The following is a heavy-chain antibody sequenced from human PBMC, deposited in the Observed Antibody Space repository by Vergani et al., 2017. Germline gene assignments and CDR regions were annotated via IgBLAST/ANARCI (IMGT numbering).Heavy chain of an antibody. V-gene: IGHV5-51*01. CDR2: IYTGDSDT. J-gene: IGHJ4*02. D-gene: IGHD3-22*01. Sequence: EVQLVQSGAEVKKPGESLKISCKCSGYRFTSYWIGWVRQMPGKGLEWMGIIYTGDSDTRYSPSFQGQVTISADKSIRTAYLQWSSLKASDTARYYCGRCNLYYYDSSGYDYWGQGTLVTVSS. CDR1: GYRFTSYW. CDR3: GRCNLYYYDSSGYDY.